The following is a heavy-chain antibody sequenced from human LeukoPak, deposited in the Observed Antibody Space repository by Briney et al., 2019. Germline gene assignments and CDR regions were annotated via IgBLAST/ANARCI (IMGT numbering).Heavy chain of an antibody. Sequence: DSVKGRFTIPRDNAKNSLYLQMSSLRAEDTAVYYCARDCASDYWGQGTLVTVSS. J-gene: IGHJ4*02. V-gene: IGHV3-7*01. CDR3: ARDCASDY. D-gene: IGHD3-16*01.